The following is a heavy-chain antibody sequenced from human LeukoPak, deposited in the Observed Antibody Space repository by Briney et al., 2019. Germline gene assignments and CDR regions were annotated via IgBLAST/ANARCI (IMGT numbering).Heavy chain of an antibody. CDR1: GGSISSSNW. CDR3: ASRPDYYDSSGDAFDI. CDR2: INHSGST. V-gene: IGHV4-4*02. D-gene: IGHD3-22*01. Sequence: SETLSLTCAVSGGSISSSNWWSWIRPPPGKGLEWIGEINHSGSTNYNPSLKSRVTISVDTSKNQFSLKLSSVTAADTAVYYCASRPDYYDSSGDAFDIWGQGTMVTVSS. J-gene: IGHJ3*02.